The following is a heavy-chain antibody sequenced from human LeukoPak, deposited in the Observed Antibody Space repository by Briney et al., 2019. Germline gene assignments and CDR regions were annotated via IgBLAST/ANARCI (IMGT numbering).Heavy chain of an antibody. Sequence: GSSVTLSCKASGGTFSSYAISWVRQAPGQGIGWMGGIIPIFGTANYAQKFQGRVTITADESTSTAYMELSSLRSEDTAVYYCARGAYKQLGDYWGQGTLVTVSS. V-gene: IGHV1-69*01. J-gene: IGHJ4*02. D-gene: IGHD6-6*01. CDR3: ARGAYKQLGDY. CDR1: GGTFSSYA. CDR2: IIPIFGTA.